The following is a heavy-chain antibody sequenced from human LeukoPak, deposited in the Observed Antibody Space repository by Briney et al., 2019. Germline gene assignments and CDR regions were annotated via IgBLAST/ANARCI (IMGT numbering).Heavy chain of an antibody. CDR2: ISSTGTT. Sequence: GGSLRLSCAASGFTVSSNYMSWVRQAPGKGLEWVSYISSTGTTHYADSVKGRFTISRDNAENSLYLQMNSLRAEDTAVYYCARVPSYMDVWGKGTTVTVSS. CDR3: ARVPSYMDV. CDR1: GFTVSSNY. J-gene: IGHJ6*03. V-gene: IGHV3-69-1*01.